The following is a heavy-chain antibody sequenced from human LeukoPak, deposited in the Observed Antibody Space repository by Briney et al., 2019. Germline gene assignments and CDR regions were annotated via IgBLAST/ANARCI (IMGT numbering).Heavy chain of an antibody. D-gene: IGHD1-7*01. CDR2: ISGSGGST. Sequence: PGGSLRLSCAASGFTFSSYAMSWVRQAPGKWLEWVSVISGSGGSTYYADSVKGRFTISRDNSKNTLYLQMNSLRAEDTAVYYCARWKGLKGTFDYWGQGTLVTVSS. CDR1: GFTFSSYA. J-gene: IGHJ4*02. V-gene: IGHV3-23*01. CDR3: ARWKGLKGTFDY.